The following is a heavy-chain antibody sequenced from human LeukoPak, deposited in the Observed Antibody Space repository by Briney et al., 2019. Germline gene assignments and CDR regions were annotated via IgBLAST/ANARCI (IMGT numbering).Heavy chain of an antibody. J-gene: IGHJ4*02. CDR2: IIPVFGTA. CDR1: GGTFSSYA. Sequence: SVKVSCKASGGTFSSYAISWVRQAPGQGLEWMGGIIPVFGTANYAQKFQGRVTITADKSTSTAYMELSSLRSEDTAVYYCAGAHGIAVAGNFDYWGQGTLVTVSS. CDR3: AGAHGIAVAGNFDY. D-gene: IGHD6-19*01. V-gene: IGHV1-69*06.